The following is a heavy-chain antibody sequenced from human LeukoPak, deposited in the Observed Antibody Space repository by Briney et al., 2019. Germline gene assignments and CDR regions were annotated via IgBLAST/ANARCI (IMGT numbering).Heavy chain of an antibody. V-gene: IGHV3-30*18. J-gene: IGHJ4*02. CDR1: GFTFSSYG. CDR2: ISYDGSNK. D-gene: IGHD1-26*01. CDR3: AKEGGSYYPFDY. Sequence: GGSLRLSCAPSGFTFSSYGMHWVRQAPGKGLEWVAVISYDGSNKYYADSVKGRFTISRDNSKNTLYLQMNSLRAEDTAVYYCAKEGGSYYPFDYWGQGTLVTVSS.